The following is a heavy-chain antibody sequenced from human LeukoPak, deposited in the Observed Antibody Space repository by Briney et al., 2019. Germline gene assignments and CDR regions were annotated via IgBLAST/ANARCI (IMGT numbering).Heavy chain of an antibody. J-gene: IGHJ4*02. CDR2: IYYSGST. CDR1: GGSISSYY. Sequence: PSETLSLTCTVSGGSISSYYWSWIRQPPGKGLEWIGYIYYSGSTNYNPSLKSRVTISVDTSKNQFSLKLSSVTAADTAVYYCARAKVGGFGELNYFDYWGQGTLVTVSS. D-gene: IGHD3-10*01. V-gene: IGHV4-59*01. CDR3: ARAKVGGFGELNYFDY.